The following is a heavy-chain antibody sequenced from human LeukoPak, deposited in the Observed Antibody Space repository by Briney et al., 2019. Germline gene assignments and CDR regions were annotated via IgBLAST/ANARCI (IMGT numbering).Heavy chain of an antibody. CDR1: GFTFSSYW. V-gene: IGHV3-7*01. Sequence: GGSLRLSCAASGFTFSSYWMSWVRQAPGKGLEWVANIKQDGSEKYYVDSVKGRFTISRDNAKNSLYLQMNSLRAEDTAVYYCARHVDYSNYGFDYWGQGTLVTVSS. J-gene: IGHJ4*02. D-gene: IGHD4-11*01. CDR3: ARHVDYSNYGFDY. CDR2: IKQDGSEK.